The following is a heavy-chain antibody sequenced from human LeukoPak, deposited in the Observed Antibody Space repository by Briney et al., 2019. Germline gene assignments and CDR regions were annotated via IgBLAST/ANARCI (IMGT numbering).Heavy chain of an antibody. Sequence: GGSLRLSCAASGFTFSSYAMSWVRQAPGKGLEWVSAISGSGGSTYYADSVEGRFTISRDNSKNTLYLQMNSLRAEDTAVYYCAKDRSTGDSVTLFDYWGQGTLVTVSS. CDR3: AKDRSTGDSVTLFDY. J-gene: IGHJ4*02. V-gene: IGHV3-23*01. CDR2: ISGSGGST. D-gene: IGHD7-27*01. CDR1: GFTFSSYA.